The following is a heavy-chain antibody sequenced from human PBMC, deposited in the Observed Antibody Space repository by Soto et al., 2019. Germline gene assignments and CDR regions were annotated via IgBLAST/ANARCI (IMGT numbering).Heavy chain of an antibody. J-gene: IGHJ6*02. CDR3: AREGCSSTSCYPPYYYYGMDV. Sequence: SETLSLTCAVYGGSFSNNYWTWFRQPPGKGLEWIGEISPSGTTKYIPSLKSRGTISVDTSKNQFSLKLSSVTAADTAVYYCAREGCSSTSCYPPYYYYGMDVWGQGTTVTVSS. V-gene: IGHV4-34*01. CDR1: GGSFSNNY. CDR2: ISPSGTT. D-gene: IGHD2-2*01.